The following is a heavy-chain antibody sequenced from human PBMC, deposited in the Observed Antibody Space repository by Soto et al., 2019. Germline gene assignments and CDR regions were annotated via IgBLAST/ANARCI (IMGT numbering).Heavy chain of an antibody. CDR3: ARDRPYYYDSSGPGGNNWFDP. Sequence: ASVKVSCKASGYTFTSYGISWVRQAPGQGLEWMGWISAYNGNTNYAQKLQGRVTMTTDTSTSTAYMELRSLRSDDTAVYYCARDRPYYYDSSGPGGNNWFDPWGQGTLVTVSS. J-gene: IGHJ5*02. CDR1: GYTFTSYG. V-gene: IGHV1-18*01. D-gene: IGHD3-22*01. CDR2: ISAYNGNT.